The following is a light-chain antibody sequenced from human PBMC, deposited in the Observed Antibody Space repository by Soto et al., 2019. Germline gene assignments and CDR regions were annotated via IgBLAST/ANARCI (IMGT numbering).Light chain of an antibody. CDR3: FAYADTNNFV. J-gene: IGLJ1*01. CDR1: SSDVGGSKY. V-gene: IGLV2-8*01. Sequence: QCVLTQPPSACGSPGQSVSISCSGGSSDVGGSKYVSWYQVEPGKAPKLIIYEVNRRPEGAPYRFSGSKSGNTASLTVSGLQAEDEGDYYCFAYADTNNFVFGSGTKLTVL. CDR2: EVN.